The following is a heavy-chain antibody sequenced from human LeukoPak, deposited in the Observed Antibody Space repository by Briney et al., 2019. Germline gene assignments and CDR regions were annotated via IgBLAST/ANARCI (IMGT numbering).Heavy chain of an antibody. CDR1: GFTFSSYG. V-gene: IGHV3-33*01. CDR3: ARVRVPYYYGMDV. CDR2: IWYDGSNK. J-gene: IGHJ6*02. Sequence: GRSLRLSCAASGFTFSSYGMHWVRQAPGKGLEWVAVIWYDGSNKYYADSAKGRFTISRDNSKNTLYLQMNSLRAEDTAVYYCARVRVPYYYGMDVWGQGTTVTVSS. D-gene: IGHD3-3*01.